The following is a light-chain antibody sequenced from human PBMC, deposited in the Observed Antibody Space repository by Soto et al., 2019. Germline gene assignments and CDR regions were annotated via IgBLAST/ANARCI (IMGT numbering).Light chain of an antibody. Sequence: EIVWTQSPATLSLSPGERATLSCRASQSVRSSLAWYQQTPGQAPRLXXYGASTRANGIPARFSGSGSGTELTLTISSLQSEDFAVYYCQQYNNWPSITFGQGTRLEIK. CDR3: QQYNNWPSIT. CDR1: QSVRSS. J-gene: IGKJ5*01. CDR2: GAS. V-gene: IGKV3-15*01.